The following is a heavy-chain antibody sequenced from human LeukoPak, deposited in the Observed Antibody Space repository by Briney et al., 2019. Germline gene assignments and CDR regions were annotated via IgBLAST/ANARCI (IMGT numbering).Heavy chain of an antibody. D-gene: IGHD3-22*01. Sequence: PGGSLRLSCAASGFTVSNNYMSWVRQAPGKGLEWVSVIYSGGSTYYADSVKGRFTISRDNSKNTLYLQMNSLRAEDTAVYYCARDRSYFDSSGYYYYWGQGTPVTVSS. J-gene: IGHJ4*02. CDR2: IYSGGST. V-gene: IGHV3-66*01. CDR3: ARDRSYFDSSGYYYY. CDR1: GFTVSNNY.